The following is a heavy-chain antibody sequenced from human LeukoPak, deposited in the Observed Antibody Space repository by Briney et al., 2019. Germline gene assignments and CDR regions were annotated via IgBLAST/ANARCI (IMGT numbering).Heavy chain of an antibody. D-gene: IGHD5-12*01. Sequence: PSETLSLTCSVSGGSISTYYWSWIRQPPGMGLEWIGYIYYKGSTNYNPSLKSRVTISVDPSRNQFSLKLTSVTAADTAVYYCARGDLAIVATIPVDWGQGTLVTVSS. CDR2: IYYKGST. CDR3: ARGDLAIVATIPVD. J-gene: IGHJ4*02. V-gene: IGHV4-59*01. CDR1: GGSISTYY.